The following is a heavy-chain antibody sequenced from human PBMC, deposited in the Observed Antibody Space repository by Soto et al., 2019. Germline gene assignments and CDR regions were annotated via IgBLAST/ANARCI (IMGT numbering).Heavy chain of an antibody. CDR1: GGSISSGGYY. CDR2: IYYSGST. D-gene: IGHD3-3*01. V-gene: IGHV4-31*03. J-gene: IGHJ1*01. Sequence: SETLSLTCTVSGGSISSGGYYWSWIRQHPRKGLEWIGYIYYSGSTYYNPSLKIRVTISVDTSKIQFSLKLSSVTAADTAVYYCARGRSEYDFWSGYYNAEYFQHWGQGTLVTVSS. CDR3: ARGRSEYDFWSGYYNAEYFQH.